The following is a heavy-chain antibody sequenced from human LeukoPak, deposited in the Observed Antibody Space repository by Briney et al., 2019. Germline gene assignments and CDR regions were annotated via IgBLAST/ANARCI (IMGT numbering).Heavy chain of an antibody. J-gene: IGHJ3*02. CDR2: IYPGDSDT. Sequence: GEPLKISCKGSGYSFTSYWIGWVLQMPGKGLEWMGIIYPGDSDTRYSPSFQGQVTISADKSISTAYLQRSSLKASDTAMYYCARQIWGDAFDIWGQGTMVTVSS. D-gene: IGHD3-16*01. CDR3: ARQIWGDAFDI. CDR1: GYSFTSYW. V-gene: IGHV5-51*01.